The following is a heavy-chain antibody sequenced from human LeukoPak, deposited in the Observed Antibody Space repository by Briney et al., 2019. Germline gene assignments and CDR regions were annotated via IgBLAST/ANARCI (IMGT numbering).Heavy chain of an antibody. CDR3: ARGITAMVDY. D-gene: IGHD5-18*01. V-gene: IGHV1-46*01. CDR2: INPSGGST. Sequence: GASVKVSCKASGYTFTSYYMHWVRQAPGQGLEWMGIINPSGGSTSYAQKFQGRVTMTRDTSTSTAYMELRSLRSDDTAVYYCARGITAMVDYWGQGTLVTVSS. CDR1: GYTFTSYY. J-gene: IGHJ4*02.